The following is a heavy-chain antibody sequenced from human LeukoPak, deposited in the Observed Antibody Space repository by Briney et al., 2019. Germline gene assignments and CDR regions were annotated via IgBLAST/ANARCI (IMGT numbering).Heavy chain of an antibody. CDR2: ITSSGGT. CDR1: GFTFSSYP. D-gene: IGHD4-17*01. CDR3: AKEDYRDHTTGFDS. Sequence: GGSLRLSCAASGFTFSSYPVGWVRQARGRGLEWVSAITSSGGTYYIASVRGRFIVSRDNSRNTLYLQMNGLTAEDTAMYYCAKEDYRDHTTGFDSWGQGTLVTVSS. J-gene: IGHJ5*01. V-gene: IGHV3-23*01.